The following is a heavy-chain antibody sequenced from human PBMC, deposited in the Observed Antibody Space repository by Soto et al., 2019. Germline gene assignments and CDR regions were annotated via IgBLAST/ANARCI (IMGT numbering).Heavy chain of an antibody. V-gene: IGHV1-69*13. D-gene: IGHD5-18*01. J-gene: IGHJ4*02. CDR2: IIPIFGTA. CDR3: ARLTMRYRYGTGPIDS. Sequence: SVKVSCKASGGTFSSYAISWVRQAPGQGLEWMGGIIPIFGTANYAQKFQGRVTITADESTSTAYMELSSLRSEDTAVYYCARLTMRYRYGTGPIDSWGQGTLVTVSS. CDR1: GGTFSSYA.